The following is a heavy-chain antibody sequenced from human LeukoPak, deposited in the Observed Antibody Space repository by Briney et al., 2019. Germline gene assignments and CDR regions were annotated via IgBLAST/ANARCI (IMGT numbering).Heavy chain of an antibody. CDR1: GYTFSGTGWY. Sequence: GASVEVSCKASGYTFSGTGWYLYWLRQAPGQGLECMGWIYPYTGATHYAQKFQGRVAMTRDTSISTAYMELSRLRPDDTAVYYCARDGPAQMVDFDYWGQGTLVTVSS. CDR2: IYPYTGAT. D-gene: IGHD3-10*01. V-gene: IGHV1-2*02. CDR3: ARDGPAQMVDFDY. J-gene: IGHJ4*02.